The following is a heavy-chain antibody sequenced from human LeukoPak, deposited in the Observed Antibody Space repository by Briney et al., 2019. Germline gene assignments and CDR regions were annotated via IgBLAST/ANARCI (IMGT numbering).Heavy chain of an antibody. Sequence: SETLSLTCTVSGGSISSYYWSWIRQPPGKGLEWIGYIYYSGSTNYNPSLKSRVTISVDTSKDQFSLKLSSVTAADTAVYYCARLDYDSSGYYYVEYFQHWGQGTLVTVSS. J-gene: IGHJ1*01. V-gene: IGHV4-59*08. CDR2: IYYSGST. CDR1: GGSISSYY. D-gene: IGHD3-22*01. CDR3: ARLDYDSSGYYYVEYFQH.